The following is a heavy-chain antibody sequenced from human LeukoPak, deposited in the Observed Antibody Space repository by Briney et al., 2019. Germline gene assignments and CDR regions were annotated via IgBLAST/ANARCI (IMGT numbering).Heavy chain of an antibody. Sequence: SVKVSCKASGGTFSSYAISWVRQAPGQGLEWMGGIIPIFGIANYAQKFQGRVTITADKSTSTAYMELSSLRSEDTAVYYCASRYPLGPLYYYYGMDVWGQGTTVTVSS. CDR2: IIPIFGIA. CDR1: GGTFSSYA. D-gene: IGHD3-9*01. V-gene: IGHV1-69*10. CDR3: ASRYPLGPLYYYYGMDV. J-gene: IGHJ6*02.